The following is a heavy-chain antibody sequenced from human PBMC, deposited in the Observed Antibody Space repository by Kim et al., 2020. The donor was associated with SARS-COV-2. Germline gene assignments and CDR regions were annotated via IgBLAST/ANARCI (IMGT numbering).Heavy chain of an antibody. D-gene: IGHD6-19*01. CDR2: IYYSGST. J-gene: IGHJ6*02. CDR1: GGSISSYY. V-gene: IGHV4-59*08. CDR3: ARHGSGWNYYYYGMDV. Sequence: SGTLSLTCTVSGGSISSYYWSWIRQPPGKGLEWIGYIYYSGSTNYNPSLKSRVTISVDTSKNQFSLKLSSVTAADTAVYYCARHGSGWNYYYYGMDVWGQGTTVTVSS.